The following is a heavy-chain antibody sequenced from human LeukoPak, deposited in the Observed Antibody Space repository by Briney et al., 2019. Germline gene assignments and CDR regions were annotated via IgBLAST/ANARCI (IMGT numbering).Heavy chain of an antibody. CDR2: ISSSSSYI. CDR1: GFTFSSYC. V-gene: IGHV3-21*01. CDR3: ARDGSGSAFDY. Sequence: GWSLRLFSGASGFTFSSYCINWFRQDPGEGVQWVSSISSSSSYIYYDDSLKGRFTISRDNAKNSMYLQMNSLSAEDTAVYYCARDGSGSAFDYWGQGTLVTVSS. D-gene: IGHD6-19*01. J-gene: IGHJ4*02.